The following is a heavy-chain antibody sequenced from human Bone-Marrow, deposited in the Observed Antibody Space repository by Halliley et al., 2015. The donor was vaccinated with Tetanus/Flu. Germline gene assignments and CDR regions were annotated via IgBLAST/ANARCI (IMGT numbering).Heavy chain of an antibody. CDR2: WYDGSTK. J-gene: IGHJ6*02. CDR3: ARDGGLGGTFYSYCGMGV. D-gene: IGHD3-10*01. V-gene: IGHV3-33*01. Sequence: WYDGSTKCYIDSVKGRFTISRDNSKNTMFLQMSSLGDEDTAVYYCARDGGLGGTFYSYCGMGVWGQGTTVTVSS.